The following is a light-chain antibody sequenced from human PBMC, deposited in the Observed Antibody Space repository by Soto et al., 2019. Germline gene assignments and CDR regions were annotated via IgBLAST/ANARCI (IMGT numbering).Light chain of an antibody. Sequence: EIVLTQSPATLSLSPGERATLSCGASQSLSSSYLAWYQQKPGLAPRLLIHDASSRATGIPDGFRGSGSGTDFTLTISRLEPEDFAVYYCQHYGTSPPFTFGPGTKVDIK. CDR3: QHYGTSPPFT. CDR2: DAS. V-gene: IGKV3D-20*01. J-gene: IGKJ3*01. CDR1: QSLSSSY.